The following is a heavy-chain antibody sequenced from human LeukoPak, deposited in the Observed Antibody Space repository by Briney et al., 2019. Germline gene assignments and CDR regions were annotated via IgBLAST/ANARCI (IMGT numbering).Heavy chain of an antibody. D-gene: IGHD2-8*01. CDR2: IFYSGST. V-gene: IGHV4-39*01. CDR3: ATANFYFQY. J-gene: IGHJ1*01. CDR1: SGSIGSSSYY. Sequence: SSETLSLTCTVSSGSIGSSSYYWGWIRQPPGKGLEWIGSIFYSGSTYYNPSLKSRVTMSVDASKNQFSLKLSSVTAADTAVYYCATANFYFQYWGQGTLVTVSS.